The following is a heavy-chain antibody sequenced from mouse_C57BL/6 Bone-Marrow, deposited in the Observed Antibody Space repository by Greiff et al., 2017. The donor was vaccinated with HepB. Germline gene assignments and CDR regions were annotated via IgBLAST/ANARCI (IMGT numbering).Heavy chain of an antibody. J-gene: IGHJ3*01. D-gene: IGHD1-1*01. CDR3: ARSNYYYGSSYAWFAY. CDR1: GYTFTSYT. V-gene: IGHV1-4*01. CDR2: INPSSGYT. Sequence: VQLVESGAELARPGASVKMSCKASGYTFTSYTMHWVKQRPGQGLEWIGYINPSSGYTKYNQKFKDKATLTADKSSSTAYMQLSSLTSEDSAVYYCARSNYYYGSSYAWFAYWGQGTLVTVSA.